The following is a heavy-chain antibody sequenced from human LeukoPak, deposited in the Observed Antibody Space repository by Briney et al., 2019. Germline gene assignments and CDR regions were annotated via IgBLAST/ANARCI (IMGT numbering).Heavy chain of an antibody. J-gene: IGHJ4*02. Sequence: PSETLSLTCTVSGPSITNYYSSWIRQPPGKGIEWIGYVYYSGSTNYNPSLKGRLTLTVDTSENQFAQNLKSVTAADTAVHCCARGPPRLGFDFWGRGTLVTVSS. V-gene: IGHV4-59*01. D-gene: IGHD6-25*01. CDR3: ARGPPRLGFDF. CDR2: VYYSGST. CDR1: GPSITNYY.